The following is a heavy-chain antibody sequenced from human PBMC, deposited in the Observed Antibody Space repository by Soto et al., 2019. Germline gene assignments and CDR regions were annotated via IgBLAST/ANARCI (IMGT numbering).Heavy chain of an antibody. CDR3: ARAWGYYFDY. D-gene: IGHD3-16*01. CDR2: IYYSGST. V-gene: IGHV4-59*01. J-gene: IGHJ4*02. Sequence: QVQLQESGPGLVKPSETLSLTCTVSGGSISSYYWSWIRQPPGKGLEWIGYIYYSGSTNYNPSLXSXAXIXXDTSKNQFSLKLSSVTAADTAVYYCARAWGYYFDYWGQGTLVTVSS. CDR1: GGSISSYY.